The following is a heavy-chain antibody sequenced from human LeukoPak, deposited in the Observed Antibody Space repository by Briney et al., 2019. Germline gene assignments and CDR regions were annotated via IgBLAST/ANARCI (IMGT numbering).Heavy chain of an antibody. J-gene: IGHJ4*02. CDR1: GFAFSSYV. CDR3: ARDISGEKSFDY. V-gene: IGHV3-30*04. D-gene: IGHD3-10*01. CDR2: ISHDASNE. Sequence: GGSLRLSCAASGFAFSSYVMHWVRQAPGKGLEWVAVISHDASNEYYVDSVKGRFTISRDNSKNTLYLQMNSLRAEDTAVYFCARDISGEKSFDYWGRGTLVTVS.